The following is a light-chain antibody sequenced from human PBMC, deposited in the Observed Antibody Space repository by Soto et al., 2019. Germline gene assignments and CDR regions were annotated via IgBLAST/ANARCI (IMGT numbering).Light chain of an antibody. Sequence: EIVLLQSPGTLSLSPGERATLSCRASQSVSSSCLGWYQQKPGQAPRLLIYAASSRVTGSPDRFSGRGSGTDFTLTISRLEPEDFAVYYCKQYCSSPITYGQRTRLEIK. CDR2: AAS. V-gene: IGKV3-20*01. J-gene: IGKJ5*01. CDR1: QSVSSSC. CDR3: KQYCSSPIT.